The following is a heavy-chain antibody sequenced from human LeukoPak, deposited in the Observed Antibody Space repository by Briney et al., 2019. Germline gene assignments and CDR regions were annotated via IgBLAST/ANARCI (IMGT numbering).Heavy chain of an antibody. CDR1: GFTFSSYS. D-gene: IGHD6-13*01. Sequence: GRSLRLSCAASGFTFSSYSMNWVRQAPGKGLEWVSSISSSSSYIYYADSVKGRFTISRDNAKNSLYLQMNSLRAEDTAVYYCARDFGVAAGSFDYWGQGTLVTVSS. CDR2: ISSSSSYI. J-gene: IGHJ4*02. CDR3: ARDFGVAAGSFDY. V-gene: IGHV3-21*01.